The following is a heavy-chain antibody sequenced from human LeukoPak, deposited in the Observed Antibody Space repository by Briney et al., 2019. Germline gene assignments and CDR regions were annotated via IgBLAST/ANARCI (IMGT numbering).Heavy chain of an antibody. CDR2: IKQDGSEK. V-gene: IGHV3-7*01. CDR1: GFTFSSYW. CDR3: ARDFGRNLGGPGY. J-gene: IGHJ4*02. D-gene: IGHD3-10*01. Sequence: GGSLRLPCAASGFTFSSYWMSWVRQAPGKGLEWVANIKQDGSEKYYVDSVKGRFTISRDNAKNSLYLQMNSLRAEDTAVYYCARDFGRNLGGPGYWGRGTLVIVSS.